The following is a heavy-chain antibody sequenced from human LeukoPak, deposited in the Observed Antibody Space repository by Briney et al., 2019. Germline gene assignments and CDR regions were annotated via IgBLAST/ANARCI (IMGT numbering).Heavy chain of an antibody. CDR1: GGSINSYY. CDR3: ARGSVSYYDRGAFDI. CDR2: ISYSGTT. V-gene: IGHV4-59*01. J-gene: IGHJ3*02. Sequence: PSETLSLTCTVSGGSINSYYWSWIRQSPGRGLEWVGYISYSGTTNYNPSLKSWVTMSVDTSKNQFSLKLSSVTAADTALYYCARGSVSYYDRGAFDIWGQGTRVTMSS. D-gene: IGHD1-26*01.